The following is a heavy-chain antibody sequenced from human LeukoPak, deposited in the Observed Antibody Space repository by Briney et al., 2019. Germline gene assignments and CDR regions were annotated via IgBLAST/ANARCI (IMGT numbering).Heavy chain of an antibody. D-gene: IGHD6-19*01. CDR2: INTDGTVT. J-gene: IGHJ4*02. CDR3: ATKQWLAPPPDS. V-gene: IGHV3-74*01. CDR1: GFTFSKYW. Sequence: GESLRLSCAASGFTFSKYWMLWVRHAPGKGLESVSRINTDGTVTTYADSVKGRFTVSRDNADNTTFLQMNSVRDEDTAVYYCATKQWLAPPPDSWGQGTPVTVSS.